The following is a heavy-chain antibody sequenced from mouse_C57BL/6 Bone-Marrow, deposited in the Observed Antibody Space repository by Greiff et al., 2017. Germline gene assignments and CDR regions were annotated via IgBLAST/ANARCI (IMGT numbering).Heavy chain of an antibody. D-gene: IGHD3-2*02. V-gene: IGHV1-5*01. J-gene: IGHJ3*01. Sequence: VQLQQSGTVLARPGASVKMSCKTSGYTFTSYWMHWVKQRPGQGLEWIGAIYPGNSDTSYNQKFKGKAKLTAVTSASTAYMELSSLTNEDSAVYYCARGGQLRLRPFAYWGQGTLVTVSA. CDR3: ARGGQLRLRPFAY. CDR2: IYPGNSDT. CDR1: GYTFTSYW.